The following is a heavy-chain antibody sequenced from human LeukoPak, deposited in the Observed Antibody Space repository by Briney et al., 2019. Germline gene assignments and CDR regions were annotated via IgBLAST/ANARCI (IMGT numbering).Heavy chain of an antibody. CDR3: ARRRGLVKYYFDY. Sequence: SETLSLTCAVYGGSFSGYYWSWIRQPPGKGLEWIGEINHSGSTNYNPSLKSRVTISVDTSKNQFSLKLSSVTAADTAVYYCARRRGLVKYYFDYWGQGTLVTVSS. CDR2: INHSGST. J-gene: IGHJ4*02. D-gene: IGHD3/OR15-3a*01. CDR1: GGSFSGYY. V-gene: IGHV4-34*01.